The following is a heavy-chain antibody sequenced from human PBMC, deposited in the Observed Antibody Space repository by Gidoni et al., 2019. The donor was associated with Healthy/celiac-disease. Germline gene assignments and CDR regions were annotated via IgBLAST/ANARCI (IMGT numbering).Heavy chain of an antibody. J-gene: IGHJ4*02. D-gene: IGHD3-10*01. CDR2: IIPIFGTA. V-gene: IGHV1-69*01. CDR1: GGTFSSYA. Sequence: QVQLVQSGAEVKHPGSSVQVSCKASGGTFSSYALSWVRQAPGQGLEWMGGIIPIFGTANYAQKFQGRVTITADESTSTAYMELSSLRSEDTAVYYCARDRGDTMVRGVKGPYYFDYWGQGTLVTVSS. CDR3: ARDRGDTMVRGVKGPYYFDY.